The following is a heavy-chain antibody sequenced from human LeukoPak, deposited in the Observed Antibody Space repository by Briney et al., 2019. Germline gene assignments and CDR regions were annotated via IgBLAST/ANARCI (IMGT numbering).Heavy chain of an antibody. J-gene: IGHJ4*02. D-gene: IGHD1-26*01. CDR1: TFTFSNYA. V-gene: IGHV3-23*01. Sequence: GGSLRLSCAASTFTFSNYAMSWVRQAPGTGLEGVSGISGESVNTYYADSVKGRFTISRDNSKNTVYLQMNSLRAEDTAVYYCAKHTDIVGGYFHYWGLGALVTVSS. CDR2: ISGESVNT. CDR3: AKHTDIVGGYFHY.